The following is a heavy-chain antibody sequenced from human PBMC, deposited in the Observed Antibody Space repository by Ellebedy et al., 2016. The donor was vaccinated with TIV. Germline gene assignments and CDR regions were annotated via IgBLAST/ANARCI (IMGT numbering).Heavy chain of an antibody. V-gene: IGHV3-9*01. D-gene: IGHD6-19*01. CDR1: GFSFDDYA. J-gene: IGHJ6*02. Sequence: SLKISCAASGFSFDDYAMHWVRLIPGKGLEWVSGISWSGGFDYAGSVKGRFTISRYNDKHSLYLQMNSLRTEDTALYYCVRGPKPGYRSGWAYGMDVWGPGTTDTISS. CDR2: ISWSGGF. CDR3: VRGPKPGYRSGWAYGMDV.